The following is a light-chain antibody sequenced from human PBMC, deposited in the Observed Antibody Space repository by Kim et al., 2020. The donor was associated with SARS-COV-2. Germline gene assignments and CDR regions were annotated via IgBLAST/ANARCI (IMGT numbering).Light chain of an antibody. J-gene: IGKJ1*01. CDR1: QSISDW. CDR3: QQYKGYSRT. Sequence: DIQMTQSPSTLSASVGDRVTITCRASQSISDWLAWFQQKPGKAPKILIYKASSLQGGAPSRFSGSGSGTEFTLTISSLQPDDFATYYCQQYKGYSRTFGQGTKVDIK. CDR2: KAS. V-gene: IGKV1-5*03.